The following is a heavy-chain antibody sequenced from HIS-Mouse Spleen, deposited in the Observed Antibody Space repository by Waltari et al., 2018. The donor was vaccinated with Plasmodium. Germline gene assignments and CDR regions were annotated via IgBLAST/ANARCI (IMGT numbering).Heavy chain of an antibody. CDR1: GGSFSGYY. D-gene: IGHD2-15*01. Sequence: QVQLQQWGAGLLKPSETLSLTCAVYGGSFSGYYWSWIRQPQGKGLEWIGEINSVGRTNLTPALKSLVTRSVDTSKNQFSLKLSSVTAADTAVYYCARLVVVASKDSYWGQGTLVTVSS. CDR3: ARLVVVASKDSY. CDR2: INSVGRT. V-gene: IGHV4-34*01. J-gene: IGHJ4*02.